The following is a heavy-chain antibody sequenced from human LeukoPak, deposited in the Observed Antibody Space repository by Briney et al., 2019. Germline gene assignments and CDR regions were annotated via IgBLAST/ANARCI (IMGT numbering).Heavy chain of an antibody. D-gene: IGHD3-22*01. Sequence: ASVKVSCKTSGGTFSSYAISWVRQAPGQGLEWMGRIIPILGMANYAQKFQGRVTITADKSTSTAYMELSSLRSEDTAVYYCARGFIKYYYDSSGYNAFDIWGQGTMVTVSS. CDR3: ARGFIKYYYDSSGYNAFDI. J-gene: IGHJ3*02. V-gene: IGHV1-69*04. CDR1: GGTFSSYA. CDR2: IIPILGMA.